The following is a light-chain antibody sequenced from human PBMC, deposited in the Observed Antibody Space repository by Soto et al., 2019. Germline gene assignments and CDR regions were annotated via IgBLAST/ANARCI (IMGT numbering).Light chain of an antibody. CDR2: DVS. J-gene: IGLJ1*01. CDR3: SSYTSSSTYV. V-gene: IGLV2-14*01. Sequence: QSVLTQPASASGSPGQSITISCTGTSSDVGGYNNVSWYQQHPGKAPKLMIYDVSNRPSGVSNRFSGSKSGNTASLTISGLQAEDEADYYCSSYTSSSTYVFGTGTKVTVL. CDR1: SSDVGGYNN.